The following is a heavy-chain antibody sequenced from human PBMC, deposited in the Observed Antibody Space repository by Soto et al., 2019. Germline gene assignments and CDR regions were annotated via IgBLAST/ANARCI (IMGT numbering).Heavy chain of an antibody. D-gene: IGHD6-13*01. CDR3: TRLPGIAAAGNLFPYGMDV. V-gene: IGHV3-73*01. Sequence: GGSLRLSCAASGFNFSGSAMHWVRQASGKGLEWVGRIRSKANSYATAYAASVKGRFTISRDDSKNTAYLQMNSLKTEDTAVYYCTRLPGIAAAGNLFPYGMDVWGQGTTVTVSS. J-gene: IGHJ6*02. CDR1: GFNFSGSA. CDR2: IRSKANSYAT.